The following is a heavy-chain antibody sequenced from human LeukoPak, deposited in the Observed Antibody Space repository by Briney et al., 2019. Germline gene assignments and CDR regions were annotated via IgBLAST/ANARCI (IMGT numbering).Heavy chain of an antibody. CDR2: ISSSSSYI. J-gene: IGHJ4*02. V-gene: IGHV3-21*01. Sequence: GGSLRLSCAASGFTFSSYSMNWVRQAPGKGLEWVSSISSSSSYIYYADSVKGRFTISRDNAKNSLYLQMNSLRAEDTAVYYCARDRSPTSVWFGGSIDYWGQGTLVTVSS. CDR3: ARDRSPTSVWFGGSIDY. D-gene: IGHD3-10*01. CDR1: GFTFSSYS.